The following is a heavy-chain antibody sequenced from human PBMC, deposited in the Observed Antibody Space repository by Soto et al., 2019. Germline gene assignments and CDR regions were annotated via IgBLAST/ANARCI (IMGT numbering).Heavy chain of an antibody. V-gene: IGHV3-11*01. Sequence: PGGSLRLSCAAPGFTFSDYYMSWIRQAPWKGLERVSYISSSGSTIYYADTVKGRFTISRDNAKTSLYLQMNSLRVEDTAVYYCARDPDQDSGYDLDACDFFGHGTM. CDR3: ARDPDQDSGYDLDACDF. CDR2: ISSSGSTI. J-gene: IGHJ3*01. D-gene: IGHD5-12*01. CDR1: GFTFSDYY.